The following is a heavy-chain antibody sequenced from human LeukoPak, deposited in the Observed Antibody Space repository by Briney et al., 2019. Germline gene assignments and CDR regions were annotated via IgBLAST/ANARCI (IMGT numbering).Heavy chain of an antibody. CDR3: ARGPPLSGRFLRYPGPDAFDI. V-gene: IGHV3-7*01. D-gene: IGHD3-3*01. Sequence: TGGSLRLSCAASGFTFSSYWMSWVRQAPGKGLEWVANIKQDGSEKYYVDSVKGRFTISRDNAKNSLYLQMNSLRAEDTAVYYCARGPPLSGRFLRYPGPDAFDIWGQGTMVTVSS. CDR1: GFTFSSYW. CDR2: IKQDGSEK. J-gene: IGHJ3*02.